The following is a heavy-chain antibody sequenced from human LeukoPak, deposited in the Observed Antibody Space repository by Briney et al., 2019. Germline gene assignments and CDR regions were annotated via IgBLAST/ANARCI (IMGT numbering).Heavy chain of an antibody. V-gene: IGHV3-23*01. Sequence: PGGSLRLSCAASGFTFSSYAMSWVRQAPGKGLEWLSAISDNGGSTYYADSVKGRFTTSRDNSKNTLYLQMNSLRAEDTALYYCAKRTVTTRLDFDYWGQGTLVTVSS. CDR3: AKRTVTTRLDFDY. J-gene: IGHJ4*02. CDR2: ISDNGGST. CDR1: GFTFSSYA. D-gene: IGHD4-17*01.